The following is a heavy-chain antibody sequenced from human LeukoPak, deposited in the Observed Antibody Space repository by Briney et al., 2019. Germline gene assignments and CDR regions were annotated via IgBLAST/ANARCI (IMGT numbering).Heavy chain of an antibody. CDR3: ARGDPAPDY. CDR1: SGSISSYY. V-gene: IGHV4-4*07. Sequence: SETLSLTCTVSSGSISSYYWSWIRQPAGKGLGGIGRIETSGNTNYKPSLKSRVTMSVDTSKNQFSLKLSSVTAADTAVYYCARGDPAPDYWGQGTLVTVSS. CDR2: IETSGNT. J-gene: IGHJ4*02.